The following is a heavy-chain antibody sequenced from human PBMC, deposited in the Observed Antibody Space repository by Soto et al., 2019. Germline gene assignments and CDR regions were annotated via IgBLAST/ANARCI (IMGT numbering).Heavy chain of an antibody. J-gene: IGHJ6*02. V-gene: IGHV3-9*01. D-gene: IGHD1-26*01. CDR1: GFRFDDFA. CDR2: IDWNSGST. Sequence: EVQLVESGGGLVQSGRYRRLSCVASGFRFDDFAMHWVRQAPGKGLEWVSSIDWNSGSTAYADSVKGRFTVFRDNARNSLDLQMNSLRVEDTALYYCVKGRGSYFVYFGLDVWGPGTTVTVSS. CDR3: VKGRGSYFVYFGLDV.